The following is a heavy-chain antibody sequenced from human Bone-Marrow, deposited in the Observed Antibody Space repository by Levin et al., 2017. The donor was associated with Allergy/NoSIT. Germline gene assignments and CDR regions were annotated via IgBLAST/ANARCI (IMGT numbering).Heavy chain of an antibody. D-gene: IGHD4-11*01. CDR2: IYFSGST. V-gene: IGHV4-59*01. Sequence: SETLSLTCTVSGGSISSYYWSWIRQPPGKGLEWIGYIYFSGSTNYNPSLKSRVTISVDTSKNQFSLRLSSVTAADTAVYYCARVYTDYLTNWGQGTLVTVSS. CDR3: ARVYTDYLTN. J-gene: IGHJ4*02. CDR1: GGSISSYY.